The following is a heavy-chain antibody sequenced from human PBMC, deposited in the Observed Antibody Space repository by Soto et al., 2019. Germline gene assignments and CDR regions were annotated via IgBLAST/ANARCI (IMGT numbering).Heavy chain of an antibody. CDR3: ARGDRSSWWACDY. Sequence: QVQLVQSGAEVKKPGASVKVSCKASGYPFSGYSISWVRQAPGQGLEWMGWISTYNGNTNTAQKFQGRVTMTTHTSTKTAYMERTSRRFDDTAVYFCARGDRSSWWACDYWGQGTLVTVSS. CDR1: GYPFSGYS. J-gene: IGHJ4*02. CDR2: ISTYNGNT. D-gene: IGHD6-13*01. V-gene: IGHV1-18*04.